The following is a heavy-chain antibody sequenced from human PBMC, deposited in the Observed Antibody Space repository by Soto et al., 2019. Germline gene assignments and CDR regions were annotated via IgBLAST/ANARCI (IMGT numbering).Heavy chain of an antibody. V-gene: IGHV1-18*01. Sequence: ASVKVSCKASGYTFTSYGISWVRQAPGQGLEWMGWISAYNGNTNYAQKLQGRVTMTTDTSTSTAYMELRSLRSDDTAVYYCAREEVNDFWSADDFDIWGQGTMVTVSS. CDR1: GYTFTSYG. CDR3: AREEVNDFWSADDFDI. J-gene: IGHJ3*02. D-gene: IGHD3-3*01. CDR2: ISAYNGNT.